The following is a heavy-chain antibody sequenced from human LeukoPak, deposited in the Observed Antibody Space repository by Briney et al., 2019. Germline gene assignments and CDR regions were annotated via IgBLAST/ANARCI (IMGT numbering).Heavy chain of an antibody. V-gene: IGHV1-2*02. J-gene: IGHJ3*02. CDR1: GYTLTELS. CDR2: INPNSGGT. Sequence: ASVKVSCKVSGYTLTELSMHWVRQAPGQGLEWMGWINPNSGGTNCAQKFQGRVTMTRDTSISTVYMELSRPRSDDTAVYYCARGRRHYDSSDYYYEGDGFDIWGQGTMVTVSS. D-gene: IGHD3-22*01. CDR3: ARGRRHYDSSDYYYEGDGFDI.